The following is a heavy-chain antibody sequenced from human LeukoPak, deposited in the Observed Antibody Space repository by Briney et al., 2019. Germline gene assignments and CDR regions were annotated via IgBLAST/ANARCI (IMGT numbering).Heavy chain of an antibody. CDR3: ARYVDYYDGSGIPVGFDP. CDR2: IYYSGST. V-gene: IGHV4-59*01. D-gene: IGHD3-22*01. J-gene: IGHJ5*02. Sequence: SETLSLTCTVSGGSISSYYWSWIRQPPGKGLEWIGYIYYSGSTNYNPSLKSRVTISVDTSKNQFSLKLSSVAAADTAVYYCARYVDYYDGSGIPVGFDPWGQGTLVTVSS. CDR1: GGSISSYY.